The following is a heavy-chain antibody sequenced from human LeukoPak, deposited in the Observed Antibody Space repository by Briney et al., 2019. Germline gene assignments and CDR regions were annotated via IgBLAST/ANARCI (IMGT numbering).Heavy chain of an antibody. CDR3: ARDLTHRTQTAMSGMDV. V-gene: IGHV3-48*04. Sequence: PGGSLRLSCAASGFTFSSYSMNWVRQAPGKGLEWVSYISSSSSTIYYADSVKGRFTISRDNAKNSLYLQMNSLRAEDTAVYYCARDLTHRTQTAMSGMDVWGQGTTVTVSS. J-gene: IGHJ6*02. D-gene: IGHD5-18*01. CDR1: GFTFSSYS. CDR2: ISSSSSTI.